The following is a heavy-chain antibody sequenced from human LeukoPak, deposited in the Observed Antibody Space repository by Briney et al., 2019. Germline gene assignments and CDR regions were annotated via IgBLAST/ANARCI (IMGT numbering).Heavy chain of an antibody. V-gene: IGHV3-9*01. CDR2: ICWNIGTI. Sequence: PGRSLRLSCAGSGFIFNNYAMHWARQPPGEGLEWVSGICWNIGTIDYADSVRGRFTISRDNAKNSLYLQMDSLRVEDTAFYYCAKDNRRHYTSGPNPDSLHWGQGALVTVSS. CDR3: AKDNRRHYTSGPNPDSLH. D-gene: IGHD6-19*01. CDR1: GFIFNNYA. J-gene: IGHJ4*02.